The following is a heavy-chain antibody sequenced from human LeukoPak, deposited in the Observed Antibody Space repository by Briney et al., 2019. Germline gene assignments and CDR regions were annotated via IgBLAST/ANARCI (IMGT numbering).Heavy chain of an antibody. CDR1: GYTFNGYY. Sequence: ASVKVSFKASGYTFNGYYLHWVRQAPGQGLEWMGWINPNSGGTNYAQKFQGRVTMTRDTSISTAYMELSRLRSDDTAVYYCARWMTTVITPDYWGQRTLVTVSS. D-gene: IGHD4-11*01. CDR2: INPNSGGT. J-gene: IGHJ4*02. CDR3: ARWMTTVITPDY. V-gene: IGHV1-2*02.